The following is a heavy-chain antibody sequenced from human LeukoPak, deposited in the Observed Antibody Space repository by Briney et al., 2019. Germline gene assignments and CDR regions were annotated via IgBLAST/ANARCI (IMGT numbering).Heavy chain of an antibody. D-gene: IGHD4-17*01. CDR3: ARRFYGTLD. CDR2: MHPGDSDT. J-gene: IGHJ4*02. CDR1: GYSFINYW. V-gene: IGHV5-51*01. Sequence: GESLKISCKGSGYSFINYWIGWVRQMPGKGLEWVGIMHPGDSDTRYSPSFQGQVTISADKSISTAYLQWSSLKASDTAMFYCARRFYGTLDWGQGTLVTVSS.